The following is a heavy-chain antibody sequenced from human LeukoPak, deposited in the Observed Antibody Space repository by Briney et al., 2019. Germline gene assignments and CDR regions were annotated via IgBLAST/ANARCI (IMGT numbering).Heavy chain of an antibody. CDR2: IIPIFGTA. CDR3: ARDQKYSYAADY. D-gene: IGHD5-18*01. V-gene: IGHV1-69*01. J-gene: IGHJ4*02. Sequence: PVKVSCKASGGTFCSYAISWVRQAPGQGLEWMGGIIPIFGTANYAQKFQGRVTITADESTSTAYMELSSLRSEDTAVYYCARDQKYSYAADYWGQGTLVTVSS. CDR1: GGTFCSYA.